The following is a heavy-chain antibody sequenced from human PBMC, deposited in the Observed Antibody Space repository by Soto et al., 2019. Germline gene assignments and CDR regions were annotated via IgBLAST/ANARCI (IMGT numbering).Heavy chain of an antibody. CDR2: IIPIFGTA. V-gene: IGHV1-69*06. Sequence: QVQLVQSGAEVKKPGSSVKVSCKASGGTFSSYAISWVRQAPGQGLEWMGGIIPIFGTANYAQKFQGRVTITADKSTSTAYMELSSLRSEDTAVYYCASPQDIVVVGAAKGGYYYYGMDVWGQGTTVTVSS. CDR1: GGTFSSYA. D-gene: IGHD2-2*01. J-gene: IGHJ6*02. CDR3: ASPQDIVVVGAAKGGYYYYGMDV.